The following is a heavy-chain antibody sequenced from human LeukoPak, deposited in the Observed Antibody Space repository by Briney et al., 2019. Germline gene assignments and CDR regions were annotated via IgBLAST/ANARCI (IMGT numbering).Heavy chain of an antibody. V-gene: IGHV3-21*01. CDR2: ISSSSSYI. CDR3: ARDPRRYCSGGSCYPDYYYYYGMDV. J-gene: IGHJ6*02. D-gene: IGHD2-15*01. CDR1: GFTFSSYS. Sequence: GGSLRLSCAASGFTFSSYSMNWVRQAPGKGLEWASSISSSSSYIYYADSVKGRFTISRDNAKNSLYLQMNSLRAEDTAVYYCARDPRRYCSGGSCYPDYYYYYGMDVWGQGTTVTVSS.